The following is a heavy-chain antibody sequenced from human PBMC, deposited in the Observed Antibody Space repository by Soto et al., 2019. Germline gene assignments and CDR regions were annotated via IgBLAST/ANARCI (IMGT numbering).Heavy chain of an antibody. Sequence: LRLSCAASGFTFSSYWMHWVRQVPGKGLVWVSRINEDGSITSYADSVKGRFTISRDNTKNTLYLQMHSLRAEDTAVYFCVRDLTFLLTPGDDFDYWGQGTLVTVSS. CDR1: GFTFSSYW. D-gene: IGHD1-20*01. J-gene: IGHJ4*02. V-gene: IGHV3-74*01. CDR2: INEDGSIT. CDR3: VRDLTFLLTPGDDFDY.